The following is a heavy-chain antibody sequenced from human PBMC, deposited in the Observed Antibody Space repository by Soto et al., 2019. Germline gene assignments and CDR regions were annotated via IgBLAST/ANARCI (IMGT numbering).Heavy chain of an antibody. V-gene: IGHV4-61*01. Sequence: SETLSLTCTVSGGSVSSGSYYWSWIRQPPGKGLEWIGYIYYSGSTNYNPSLKSRVTISVDTSKNQFSLKLSSVTAADTAVYYCASAPLGYYYDSSGPEHFQHWGQGTLVTVSS. CDR3: ASAPLGYYYDSSGPEHFQH. D-gene: IGHD3-22*01. CDR2: IYYSGST. J-gene: IGHJ1*01. CDR1: GGSVSSGSYY.